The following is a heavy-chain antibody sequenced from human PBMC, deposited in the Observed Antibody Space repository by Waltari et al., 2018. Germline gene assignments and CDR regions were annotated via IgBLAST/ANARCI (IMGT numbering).Heavy chain of an antibody. CDR2: ISYDGSNK. D-gene: IGHD1-1*01. CDR3: AREYMAFDI. V-gene: IGHV3-30*01. CDR1: GFTFRSYS. Sequence: QVQLVESGGGVVQPGRSLRLSCAASGFTFRSYSMHWVRKAPGKWIEWVAVISYDGSNKYYADSVKGRCTISRDNSKNTLYLQMNSLRAEDTAVYYCAREYMAFDIWGQGTMVTVSS. J-gene: IGHJ3*02.